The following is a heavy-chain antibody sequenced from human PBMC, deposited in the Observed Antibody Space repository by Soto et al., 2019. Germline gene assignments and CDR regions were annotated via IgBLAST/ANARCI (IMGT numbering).Heavy chain of an antibody. Sequence: QVQLVQSGAEEKKPGASVKVSCKASGYTFTSYAMLWVRQAPGQRLEWMGWINAGNGNTKYSQKFQGRVTITRDTXXXXXXXXXXXXXXXXXXXXXXXXXXXXXXXNTWGQGTLVTVSS. CDR2: INAGNGNT. V-gene: IGHV1-3*05. J-gene: IGHJ5*02. CDR3: XXXXXXXXXNT. CDR1: GYTFTSYA.